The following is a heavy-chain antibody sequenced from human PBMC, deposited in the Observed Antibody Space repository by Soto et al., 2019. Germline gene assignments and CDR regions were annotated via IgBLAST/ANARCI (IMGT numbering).Heavy chain of an antibody. V-gene: IGHV4-59*01. D-gene: IGHD2-15*01. J-gene: IGHJ4*02. CDR2: IYYSGST. Sequence: SSETLSLTCTVSGGSISSYYWSWIRQPPGKGLEWIGYIYYSGSTNYNPSLKSRVTISVDTSKNQFSLKLSSVTAADTAVYYCARSPLARYCSGGSCYLVPYYSDYWGQGTLVTVSS. CDR3: ARSPLARYCSGGSCYLVPYYSDY. CDR1: GGSISSYY.